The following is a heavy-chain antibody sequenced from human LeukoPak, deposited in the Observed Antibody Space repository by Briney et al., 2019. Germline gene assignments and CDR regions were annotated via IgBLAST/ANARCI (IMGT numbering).Heavy chain of an antibody. D-gene: IGHD3-10*01. CDR3: ARAWPQYYYGSGTRWFDP. V-gene: IGHV4-34*01. J-gene: IGHJ5*02. Sequence: SETLSLTCAVYGGSFSGYYWSWIRQPPGKGLEWIGEINHSGSTNYNPSPKSRVTISVDTSKNQFSLKLSSVTAADAAVYYCARAWPQYYYGSGTRWFDPWGQGTLVTVSS. CDR2: INHSGST. CDR1: GGSFSGYY.